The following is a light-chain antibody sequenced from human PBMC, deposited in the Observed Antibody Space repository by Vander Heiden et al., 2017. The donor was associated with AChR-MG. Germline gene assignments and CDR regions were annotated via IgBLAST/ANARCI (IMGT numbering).Light chain of an antibody. V-gene: IGLV2-14*03. J-gene: IGLJ3*02. CDR1: SSDVGGYNY. CDR3: SSYTTSSTWV. CDR2: DVT. Sequence: QSALTQPASVSGSPGQSITISCTGTSSDVGGYNYVSWYQQLPGKAPKFVIFDVTSRPSGVSNRFSGSRSGNTASLTISGLQTEDEADYFCSSYTTSSTWVFGGGTKLTVL.